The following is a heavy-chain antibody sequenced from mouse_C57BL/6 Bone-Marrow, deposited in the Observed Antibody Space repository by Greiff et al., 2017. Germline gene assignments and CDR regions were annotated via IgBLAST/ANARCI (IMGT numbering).Heavy chain of an antibody. V-gene: IGHV1-4*01. D-gene: IGHD3-2*02. CDR3: ASGSYAMDY. Sequence: QVQLKQSGAELARPGASVKMSCKASGYTFTSYTMHWVKQRPGQGLEWIGYINPSSGYTKYNQKFKDKATLTADKSSSTAYMQLSSLTSEDSAVYYCASGSYAMDYWGQGTSVTVSS. CDR1: GYTFTSYT. CDR2: INPSSGYT. J-gene: IGHJ4*01.